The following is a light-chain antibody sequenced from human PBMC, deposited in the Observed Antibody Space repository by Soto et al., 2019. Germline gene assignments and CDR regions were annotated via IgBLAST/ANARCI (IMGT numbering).Light chain of an antibody. V-gene: IGKV3D-15*01. Sequence: IVLTQSPGTLSLSPGERATLSCRASQSVSSSYLAWYQQKPGQAPRLVIYDIFTRATGVPTRISGSGSGTEFTLTISSLQSEDFAVYYCQQYNSWPLTFGGGTKVDIK. J-gene: IGKJ4*01. CDR1: QSVSSSY. CDR3: QQYNSWPLT. CDR2: DIF.